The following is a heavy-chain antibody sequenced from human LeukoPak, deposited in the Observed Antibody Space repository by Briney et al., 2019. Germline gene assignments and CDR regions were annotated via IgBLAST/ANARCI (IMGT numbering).Heavy chain of an antibody. CDR1: GFTFSSYG. D-gene: IGHD3-22*01. Sequence: GGSLRLSCAASGFTFSSYGMHWVRQAPGKGLEWVAFIRYDGSNKYYADSVKGRFTISRDNSKNTLYLQMNSLRAEDTAVYYCAKEKDSSGYYYVSYYFDYWGQGTLVTVSS. V-gene: IGHV3-30*02. CDR3: AKEKDSSGYYYVSYYFDY. J-gene: IGHJ4*02. CDR2: IRYDGSNK.